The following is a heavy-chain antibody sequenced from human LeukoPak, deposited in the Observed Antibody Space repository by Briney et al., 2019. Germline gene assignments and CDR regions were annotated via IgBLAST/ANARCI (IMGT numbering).Heavy chain of an antibody. CDR1: GFTFDDYA. D-gene: IGHD6-19*01. Sequence: GGSLRLSCAASGFTFDDYAMHWVRQAPGKGLEWVSLISGDGGSTYYVDSVKGRFTISRDNSKNSLYLQMNSLRTEDSALYHCAKDIAVAGTGGYFDYWGQGTLVTVSS. V-gene: IGHV3-43*02. J-gene: IGHJ4*02. CDR3: AKDIAVAGTGGYFDY. CDR2: ISGDGGST.